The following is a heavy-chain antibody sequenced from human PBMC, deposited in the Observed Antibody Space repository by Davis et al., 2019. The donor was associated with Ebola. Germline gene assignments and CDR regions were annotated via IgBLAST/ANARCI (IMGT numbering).Heavy chain of an antibody. CDR3: ARDAGTNGNAYHDAFDI. CDR2: IWYDGSNK. V-gene: IGHV3-33*08. CDR1: GLSIGIYW. D-gene: IGHD2-8*01. J-gene: IGHJ3*02. Sequence: GGSLRLSCTASGLSIGIYWMTWVRQAPGKGLEGVSIIWYDGSNKDYADSVKGRFTISRDDSKNTVYLQMNSLRAEDTAVYYCARDAGTNGNAYHDAFDIWGQGTTVTVSS.